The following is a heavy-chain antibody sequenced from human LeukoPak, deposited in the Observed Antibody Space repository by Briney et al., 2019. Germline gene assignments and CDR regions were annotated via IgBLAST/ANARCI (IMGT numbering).Heavy chain of an antibody. V-gene: IGHV3-74*03. D-gene: IGHD3-16*01. CDR2: ISADGTAT. J-gene: IGHJ5*02. CDR3: ARDTGEMFDP. CDR1: GFVFNTYS. Sequence: PGGSLRLSCTASGFVFNTYSMHWIRQAPGKGLVWVAFISADGTATKYADSVKGRLTISRDNAKNTLYLQMNSLRVDDTALYYCARDTGEMFDPWGQGTLVTVSS.